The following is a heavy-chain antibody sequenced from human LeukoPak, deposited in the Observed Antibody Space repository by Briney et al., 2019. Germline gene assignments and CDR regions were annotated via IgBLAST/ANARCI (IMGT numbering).Heavy chain of an antibody. V-gene: IGHV1-69*13. D-gene: IGHD6-13*01. Sequence: ASVKVSCKASGYTFTSYGISWVRQAPGQGLEWMGGIIPIFGTANYAQKFQGRVTITADESTSTAYMELSSLRSEDTAAYYCARVGVSAAGWLVRQAEYFQHWGQGTLVTVSS. CDR1: GYTFTSYG. CDR3: ARVGVSAAGWLVRQAEYFQH. J-gene: IGHJ1*01. CDR2: IIPIFGTA.